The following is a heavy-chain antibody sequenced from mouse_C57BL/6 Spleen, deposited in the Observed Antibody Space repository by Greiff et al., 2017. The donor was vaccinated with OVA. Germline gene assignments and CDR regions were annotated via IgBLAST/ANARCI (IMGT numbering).Heavy chain of an antibody. D-gene: IGHD2-3*01. Sequence: VQLQQSGAELVRPGASVTLSCKASGYTFTDYEMHWVKQTPVHGLEWIGAIDPETGGTAYNQKFKGKAILTADKSSSTAYMELRSLTSEDSAVYYCTRRWLLPYLDYWGQGTTLTVSS. CDR1: GYTFTDYE. V-gene: IGHV1-15*01. CDR2: IDPETGGT. J-gene: IGHJ2*01. CDR3: TRRWLLPYLDY.